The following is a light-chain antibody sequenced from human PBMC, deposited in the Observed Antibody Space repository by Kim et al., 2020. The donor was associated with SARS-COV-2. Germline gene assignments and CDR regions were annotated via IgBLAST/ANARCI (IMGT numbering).Light chain of an antibody. CDR2: YDT. CDR3: QAWDTGREHPI. CDR1: SIGLQS. V-gene: IGLV3-21*04. Sequence: SYELTQPPSVSVAPGKTARITCGENSIGLQSVHWYQQKPGQAPVLVIYYDTDRPSGLPERFSGSNSGNTATLTISRVEAGDEADYYCQAWDTGREHPIFG. J-gene: IGLJ2*01.